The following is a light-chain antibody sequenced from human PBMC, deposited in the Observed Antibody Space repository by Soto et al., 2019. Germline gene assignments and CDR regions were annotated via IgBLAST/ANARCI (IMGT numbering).Light chain of an antibody. V-gene: IGKV4-1*01. CDR1: QSVLNSSNNKKY. CDR3: QQYYSTPWT. Sequence: DIVMTQSPDSLAVSLGESSTINCKSSQSVLNSSNNKKYLAWYQQKPGQPPKLLIYWASTRESGVPDRFSGSGSGTDFTLTISSLQAEDVAVYYCQQYYSTPWTFGQGTKVEI. J-gene: IGKJ1*01. CDR2: WAS.